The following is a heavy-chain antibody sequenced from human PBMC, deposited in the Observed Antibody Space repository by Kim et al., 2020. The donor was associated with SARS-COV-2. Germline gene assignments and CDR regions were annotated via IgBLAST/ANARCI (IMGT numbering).Heavy chain of an antibody. J-gene: IGHJ4*02. Sequence: SETLSLTCAVSGGSISSSNWWSWVRQPPGKGLEWIGEIYHSGSTNYNPSLKSRVTISVDKSKNQFSLKLSSVTAADTAVYYCARDLAGATRSFDYWGQGTLVTVSS. CDR3: ARDLAGATRSFDY. D-gene: IGHD1-26*01. CDR2: IYHSGST. CDR1: GGSISSSNW. V-gene: IGHV4-4*02.